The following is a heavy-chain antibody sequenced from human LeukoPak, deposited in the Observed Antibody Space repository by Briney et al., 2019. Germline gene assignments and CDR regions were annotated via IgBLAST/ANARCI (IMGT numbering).Heavy chain of an antibody. J-gene: IGHJ5*02. CDR3: ARFGSTSYYLKDWFDP. D-gene: IGHD2-2*01. V-gene: IGHV4-34*01. CDR1: GGSFSGYY. CDR2: INHSGST. Sequence: SETLSLTCAVYGGSFSGYYWSWIRQPPGKGLEWIGEINHSGSTNYNPSLTSRVTISVDTSKNQFSLKLSSVTAADTAVYYCARFGSTSYYLKDWFDPWGQGTLVTVSS.